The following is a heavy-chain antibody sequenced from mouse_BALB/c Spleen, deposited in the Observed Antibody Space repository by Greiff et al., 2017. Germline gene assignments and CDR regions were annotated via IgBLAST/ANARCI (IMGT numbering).Heavy chain of an antibody. CDR3: ARPDGYYYAMDY. J-gene: IGHJ4*01. CDR2: ISDGGSYT. D-gene: IGHD2-3*01. V-gene: IGHV5-4*02. CDR1: GFTFSDYY. Sequence: EVQLVESGGGLVKPGGSLKLSCAASGFTFSDYYMYWVRQTPEKRLEWVATISDGGSYTYYPDSVKGRFTISRDNAKNNLYLQMSSLKSEDTAMYYCARPDGYYYAMDYWGQGTSVTVSS.